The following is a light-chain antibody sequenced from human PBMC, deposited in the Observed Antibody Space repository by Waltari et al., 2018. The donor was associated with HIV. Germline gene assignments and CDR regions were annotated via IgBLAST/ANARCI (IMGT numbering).Light chain of an antibody. CDR1: SSNIGAGYD. CDR3: HSYDSYLGGSYV. V-gene: IGLV1-40*01. Sequence: QSVLTQPPSVSGAPGQRVTISCTGSSSNIGAGYDVHWYQQLPGTAPKLLIYGNNNRPSGVPDRFSASTSDTSAYLTITALQAEHEGDYYCHSYDSYLGGSYVFGTGTKVSVL. CDR2: GNN. J-gene: IGLJ1*01.